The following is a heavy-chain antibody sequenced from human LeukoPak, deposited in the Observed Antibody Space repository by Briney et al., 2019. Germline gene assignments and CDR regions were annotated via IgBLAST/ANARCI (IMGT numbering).Heavy chain of an antibody. CDR3: ARNDFGSGWLGDN. CDR1: GFTFSSYG. Sequence: GGSLRLSCAASGFTFSSYGMSWVRQAPGKGLEWVSAISGSGSTTHYADSMKGRFSISRDTSKNTLFLQMNSLRAEDTAVYYCARNDFGSGWLGDNWGQGTLVTVFS. V-gene: IGHV3-23*01. J-gene: IGHJ4*02. D-gene: IGHD6-19*01. CDR2: ISGSGSTT.